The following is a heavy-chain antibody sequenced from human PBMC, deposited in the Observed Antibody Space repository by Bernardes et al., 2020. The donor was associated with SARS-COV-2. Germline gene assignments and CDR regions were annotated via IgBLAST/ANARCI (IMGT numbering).Heavy chain of an antibody. Sequence: SETLSLTCAVSGGSISSSNWWSWVRQPPGKGLEWIGEIYHSGSTNYNPSLKSRVTISVDKSKNQFSLKLSSVTAADTAVYYCAREVREIVVVVAATSWFDPWGQGTLVTVAS. CDR1: GGSISSSNW. J-gene: IGHJ5*02. CDR3: AREVREIVVVVAATSWFDP. D-gene: IGHD2-15*01. CDR2: IYHSGST. V-gene: IGHV4-4*02.